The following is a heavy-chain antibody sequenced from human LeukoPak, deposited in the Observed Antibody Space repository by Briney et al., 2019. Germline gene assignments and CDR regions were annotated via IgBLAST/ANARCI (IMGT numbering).Heavy chain of an antibody. J-gene: IGHJ4*02. D-gene: IGHD6-19*01. V-gene: IGHV3-53*01. Sequence: GGSLRLSCAASGFTVSTNYMSWVRQAPGKGLEWVSVFYSGGDRYYADSVKGRFTISRDNSKNTVYLQMNSLRPEDTAVYYCARNSVAGTGNYWGQGTLVAVSS. CDR3: ARNSVAGTGNY. CDR2: FYSGGDR. CDR1: GFTVSTNY.